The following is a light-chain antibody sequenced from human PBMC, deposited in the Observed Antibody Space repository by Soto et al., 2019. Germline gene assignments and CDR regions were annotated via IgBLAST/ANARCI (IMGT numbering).Light chain of an antibody. V-gene: IGKV3-15*01. CDR1: QSVSGN. CDR3: HQRQSWPRT. J-gene: IGKJ1*01. CDR2: GAS. Sequence: EIVMTQSPATLSVTPGERATLSCRASQSVSGNLAWYQQKPGQVPRLLIYGASTRATGIPARFSGSGSGTEFTLTISSLQSEDFAVYYCHQRQSWPRTFGQGAKVDI.